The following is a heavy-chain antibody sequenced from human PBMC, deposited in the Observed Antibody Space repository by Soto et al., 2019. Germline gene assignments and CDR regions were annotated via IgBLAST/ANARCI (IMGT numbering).Heavy chain of an antibody. CDR3: AKADCGGDCYPGDWFDP. Sequence: PSETLSLTCTVSGGSFSSYYWSWIRQPPGKGLEWIGYIYYSGSTYYNPSLKSRVTISVDTSKNQFSLKLSSVTAADTAVYYCAKADCGGDCYPGDWFDPWGQGTLVTVSS. D-gene: IGHD2-21*02. J-gene: IGHJ5*02. V-gene: IGHV4-59*08. CDR1: GGSFSSYY. CDR2: IYYSGST.